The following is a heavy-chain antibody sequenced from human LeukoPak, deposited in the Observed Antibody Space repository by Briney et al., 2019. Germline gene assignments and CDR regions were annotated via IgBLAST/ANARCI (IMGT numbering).Heavy chain of an antibody. V-gene: IGHV1-2*02. CDR3: ARPRGIAVAGDAFDI. J-gene: IGHJ3*02. CDR2: INPNSGGT. D-gene: IGHD6-19*01. CDR1: GYTFTGYY. Sequence: GASVKVSCTPSGYTFTGYYMHWVRQAPGQGLEWMGWINPNSGGTNYAQKFQGRVTMTRDTSISTAYMELSRLRSDDTAVYYCARPRGIAVAGDAFDIWGQGTMVTVSS.